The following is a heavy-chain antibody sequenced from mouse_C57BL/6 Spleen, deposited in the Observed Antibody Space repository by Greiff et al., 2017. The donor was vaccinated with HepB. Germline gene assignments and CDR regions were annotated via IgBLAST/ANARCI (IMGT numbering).Heavy chain of an antibody. V-gene: IGHV1-55*01. CDR1: GYTFTSYW. CDR2: IYPGSGST. CDR3: ASGYYGSSSFAY. D-gene: IGHD1-1*01. Sequence: QVQLQQPGAELVKPGASVKMSCKASGYTFTSYWITWVKQRPGQGLEWIGDIYPGSGSTNYNEKFKGKATLTADKSSSTAYMQLSSLTSEDSAVYFCASGYYGSSSFAYWGQGTLVTVSA. J-gene: IGHJ3*01.